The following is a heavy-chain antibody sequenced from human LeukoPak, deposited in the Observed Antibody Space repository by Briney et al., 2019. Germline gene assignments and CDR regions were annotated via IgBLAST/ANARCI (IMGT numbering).Heavy chain of an antibody. V-gene: IGHV3-23*01. J-gene: IGHJ4*02. CDR2: ISGSGGST. CDR3: ALISGSYSSGY. CDR1: GFTFSSYA. D-gene: IGHD1-26*01. Sequence: GGSLRLSCAASGFTFSSYAMSWVRQAPGKGLEWVSAISGSGGSTYYADSVKGRFTISRDNSKSTLYLQMNSLRAEDTAVYYCALISGSYSSGYWGQGTLVTVSS.